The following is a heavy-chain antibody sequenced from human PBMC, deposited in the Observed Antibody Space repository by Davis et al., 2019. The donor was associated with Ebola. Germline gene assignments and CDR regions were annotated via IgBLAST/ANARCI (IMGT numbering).Heavy chain of an antibody. J-gene: IGHJ6*02. Sequence: GGSLRLSCAASGFTFSSYGMYWVRQAPGKGLEWVAFIRNDGTNKYHADSVKGRFTISRDNSKNTLHLQMNSLRAEDTAVYYCAKDLGYYDMDVWGQGTTVTVSS. V-gene: IGHV3-30*02. CDR2: IRNDGTNK. CDR3: AKDLGYYDMDV. CDR1: GFTFSSYG. D-gene: IGHD7-27*01.